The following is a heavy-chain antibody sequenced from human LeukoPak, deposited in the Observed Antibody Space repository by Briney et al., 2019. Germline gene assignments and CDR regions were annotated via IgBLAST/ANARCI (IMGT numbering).Heavy chain of an antibody. CDR2: IYYSGST. CDR1: GGSISSYY. V-gene: IGHV4-59*12. Sequence: SETLSLTCSVSGGSISSYYWSWIRQPPGKGLEWIGYIYYSGSTNYNPSLKSRVTISVDTSKNQFSLKLSSVTAADTAVYYCARSSIAVAGTKSRYWGQGTLVTVSS. D-gene: IGHD6-19*01. J-gene: IGHJ4*02. CDR3: ARSSIAVAGTKSRY.